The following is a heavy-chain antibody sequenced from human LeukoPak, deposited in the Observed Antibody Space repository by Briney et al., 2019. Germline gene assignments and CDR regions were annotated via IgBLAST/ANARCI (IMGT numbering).Heavy chain of an antibody. J-gene: IGHJ6*03. CDR1: GGSISSHY. V-gene: IGHV4-59*11. CDR3: AKEVVGLRYYMDV. Sequence: PSETLSLTCTVSGGSISSHYWSWIRQPPGKGLEWIGYIHNSGRTNHNPSLKSRVTISVDMSKNQFSLRLSSVTAADTAVYYCAKEVVGLRYYMDVWGKGTTVTVSS. D-gene: IGHD1-26*01. CDR2: IHNSGRT.